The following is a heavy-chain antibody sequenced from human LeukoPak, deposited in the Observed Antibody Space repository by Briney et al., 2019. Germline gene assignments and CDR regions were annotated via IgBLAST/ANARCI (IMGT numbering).Heavy chain of an antibody. CDR2: IRFDGSNK. CDR1: GFTLNTYG. J-gene: IGHJ6*02. D-gene: IGHD6-19*01. Sequence: GGSLRLSCAASGFTLNTYGMHWVRQAPGKGLEWVAFIRFDGSNKYYADSVKGRFTISRDNSKNTLYLQMNSLRAEDTAVYYCARDHSSGWYGGYYGMDVWGQGTTVTVSS. CDR3: ARDHSSGWYGGYYGMDV. V-gene: IGHV3-30*02.